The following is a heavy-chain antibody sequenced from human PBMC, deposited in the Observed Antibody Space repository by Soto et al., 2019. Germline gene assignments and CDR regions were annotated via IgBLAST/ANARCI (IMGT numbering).Heavy chain of an antibody. J-gene: IGHJ5*02. V-gene: IGHV3-23*01. CDR2: ISGSGGST. D-gene: IGHD3-22*01. CDR3: AKDLSILSMIVVGQRPTPSWFDP. CDR1: GFTFSSYA. Sequence: QPGGSLRLSCAASGFTFSSYAMSWVRQAPGKGLEWVSAISGSGGSTYYADSVKGRFTISRDNSKNTLYLQMNSLRAEDTAVYYCAKDLSILSMIVVGQRPTPSWFDPWGQGTLVTVSS.